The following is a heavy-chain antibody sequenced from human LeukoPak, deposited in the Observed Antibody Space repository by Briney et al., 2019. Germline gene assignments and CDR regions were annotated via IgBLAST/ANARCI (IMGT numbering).Heavy chain of an antibody. V-gene: IGHV1-46*01. CDR1: GYTFTSYY. D-gene: IGHD3-22*01. Sequence: ASVKVSCKASGYTFTSYYMHWVRQAPGQGLEWMGIIKPSGGSTSYAQKFQGRVTMTRDTSTSTVYMELSSLRSEDTAVYYCAREGLHYYDSSGYYPMDYWGQGTLVTVSS. CDR3: AREGLHYYDSSGYYPMDY. J-gene: IGHJ4*02. CDR2: IKPSGGST.